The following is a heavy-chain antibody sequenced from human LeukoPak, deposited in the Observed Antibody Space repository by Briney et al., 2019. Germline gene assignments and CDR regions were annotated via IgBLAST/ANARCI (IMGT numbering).Heavy chain of an antibody. D-gene: IGHD4-11*01. CDR3: ARVGGSNSNYRCFDS. CDR1: EFTFSNYW. V-gene: IGHV3-7*01. J-gene: IGHJ4*02. CDR2: IKQDGSEK. Sequence: GGSLRLSCATSEFTFSNYWMSWVRQAPGKGLEWVATIKQDGSEKYYVDSVKGRFTISRDNAKNSLFLQMNSLRVEDTAVYYCARVGGSNSNYRCFDSWGRGPLVTVSS.